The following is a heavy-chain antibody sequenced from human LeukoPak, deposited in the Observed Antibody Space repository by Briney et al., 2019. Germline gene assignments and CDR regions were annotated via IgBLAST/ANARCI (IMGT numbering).Heavy chain of an antibody. CDR3: ARDQEYSSGWYPYYFDY. J-gene: IGHJ4*02. D-gene: IGHD6-19*01. Sequence: PGRSLRLSCAASGFTFSSYAMHWVRQAPGKGLEWVAVISYDGSNKYYADSVEGRFTISRDNSKNTLYLQMNSLRAEDTAVYYCARDQEYSSGWYPYYFDYWGQGTLVTVSS. CDR1: GFTFSSYA. V-gene: IGHV3-30-3*01. CDR2: ISYDGSNK.